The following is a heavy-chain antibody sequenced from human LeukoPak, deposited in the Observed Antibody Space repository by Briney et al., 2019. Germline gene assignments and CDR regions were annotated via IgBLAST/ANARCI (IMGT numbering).Heavy chain of an antibody. Sequence: SVKVSCKASGGTFSSYAISWVRQAPGQGLEWMGGIIPIFGTANYAQKFQGRVTITADESTSTAYMELSSLRSEDTAVYYCARELGGYSYGLYWFDPWGQGTLVTVSS. CDR3: ARELGGYSYGLYWFDP. CDR1: GGTFSSYA. D-gene: IGHD5-18*01. CDR2: IIPIFGTA. J-gene: IGHJ5*02. V-gene: IGHV1-69*13.